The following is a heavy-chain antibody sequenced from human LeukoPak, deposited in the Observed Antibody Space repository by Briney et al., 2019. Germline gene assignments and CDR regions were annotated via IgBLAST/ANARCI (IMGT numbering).Heavy chain of an antibody. V-gene: IGHV4-59*01. CDR2: IYYSGST. CDR3: ARVRSGYDYYYYMDV. J-gene: IGHJ6*03. Sequence: SETLSLTCTVSGGSISSYYWSWIRQPPGKGLEWIGYIYYSGSTNYNPSLKSRVTISVDTSKNQFSLKLSSVTAADTAVYYCARVRSGYDYYYYMDVWGKGTTVTVSS. CDR1: GGSISSYY. D-gene: IGHD1-26*01.